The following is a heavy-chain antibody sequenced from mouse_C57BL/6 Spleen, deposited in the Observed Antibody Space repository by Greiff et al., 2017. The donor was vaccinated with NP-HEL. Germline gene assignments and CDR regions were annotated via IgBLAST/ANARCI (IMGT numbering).Heavy chain of an antibody. CDR2: IDPSDSET. Sequence: QVQLQQPGAELVRPGSSVKLSCKASGYTFTSYWMHWVKQRPIQGLEWIGNIDPSDSETHYNQKFKDKATLTVDKSSSTAYMQLSSLTSEDSAVYYCAREGKFFYDCDGIYFDCWGQGTTLTVSS. CDR3: AREGKFFYDCDGIYFDC. CDR1: GYTFTSYW. D-gene: IGHD2-4*01. J-gene: IGHJ2*01. V-gene: IGHV1-52*01.